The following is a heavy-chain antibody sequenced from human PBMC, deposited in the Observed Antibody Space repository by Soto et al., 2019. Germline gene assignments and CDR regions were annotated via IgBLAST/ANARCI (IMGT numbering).Heavy chain of an antibody. V-gene: IGHV1-69*12. J-gene: IGHJ6*02. CDR1: GGTFSSSA. D-gene: IGHD4-4*01. Sequence: QVQLVQSGAEMKEPGSSVKVSCKTSGGTFSSSAISWLRQAPGQGLEWMGGLIPLFRTPDYAQKFQGRVTIAAHESTSTAYMELSSLRSEDTAVYYCARDNDRLQLGGNYYYILDVWGQGTTITVSS. CDR3: ARDNDRLQLGGNYYYILDV. CDR2: LIPLFRTP.